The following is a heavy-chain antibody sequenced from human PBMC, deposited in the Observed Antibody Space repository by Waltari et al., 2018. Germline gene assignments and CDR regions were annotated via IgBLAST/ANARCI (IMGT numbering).Heavy chain of an antibody. Sequence: EVQLVESGGGLVQPGGSLRLACAASGLTFSSQCMTGAGRAPGKGLEWVSYISSSSSTIYYADSVKGRFTISRDNAKNSLYLQMNSLRAEDTAVYYCARSRRTGTTDYWGQGTLVTVSS. CDR2: ISSSSSTI. CDR3: ARSRRTGTTDY. V-gene: IGHV3-48*04. D-gene: IGHD1-7*01. CDR1: GLTFSSQC. J-gene: IGHJ4*02.